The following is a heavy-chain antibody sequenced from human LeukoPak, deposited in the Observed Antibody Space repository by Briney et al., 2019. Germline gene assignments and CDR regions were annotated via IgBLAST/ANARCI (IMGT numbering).Heavy chain of an antibody. CDR1: GLTFISYG. D-gene: IGHD3-10*01. CDR2: IWYDGSNK. J-gene: IGHJ4*02. Sequence: GGSLRLSCAASGLTFISYGMHWVRQAPGKGLEWVALIWYDGSNKYSVDSVKGRFTISRDNSKNSLSLQMNSLRAEDTAVYYCARDYGSGIDCWGQGTLVTVSS. CDR3: ARDYGSGIDC. V-gene: IGHV3-33*01.